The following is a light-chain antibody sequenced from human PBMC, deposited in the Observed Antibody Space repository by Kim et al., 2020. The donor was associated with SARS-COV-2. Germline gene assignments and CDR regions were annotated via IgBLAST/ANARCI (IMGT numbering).Light chain of an antibody. J-gene: IGKJ1*01. Sequence: PGESVTLSCSASQSVRSDLAWYQQQPGQGPRLLIYNAVARAAGIPVRFSGSGCGTEFTLTISSLQSEDFAVYYCQQFHNWPPWTFGQGTKVEIK. CDR2: NAV. CDR1: QSVRSD. CDR3: QQFHNWPPWT. V-gene: IGKV3-15*01.